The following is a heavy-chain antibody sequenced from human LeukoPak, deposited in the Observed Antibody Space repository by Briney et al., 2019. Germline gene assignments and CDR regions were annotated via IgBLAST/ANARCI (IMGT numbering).Heavy chain of an antibody. J-gene: IGHJ5*02. Sequence: ASVKVSCKASGYTFTSYDINWVRQATGQGLEWMGWMNPNSGNTGYAQKFQGRVTMTRNTSISTAYMELSSLRSEDTAVYYCARGTGYCSSTSCYTVDPWGQGTLVTVSS. CDR2: MNPNSGNT. CDR1: GYTFTSYD. D-gene: IGHD2-2*02. CDR3: ARGTGYCSSTSCYTVDP. V-gene: IGHV1-8*01.